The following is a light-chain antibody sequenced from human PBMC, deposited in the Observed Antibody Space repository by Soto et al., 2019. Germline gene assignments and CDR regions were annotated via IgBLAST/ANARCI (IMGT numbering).Light chain of an antibody. CDR2: AAS. CDR1: QNINTY. J-gene: IGKJ5*01. V-gene: IGKV1-39*01. CDR3: QQSYNTPPST. Sequence: GDRITITCRASQNINTYLNWYRQKPGEAPQLLIYAASSLQSGVPSRFSGSGSGTDFTLTISALQPEDFATYFCQQSYNTPPSTFGQGTRLEIK.